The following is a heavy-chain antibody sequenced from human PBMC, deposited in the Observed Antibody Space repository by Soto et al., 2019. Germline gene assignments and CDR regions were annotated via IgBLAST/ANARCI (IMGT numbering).Heavy chain of an antibody. Sequence: TSETLSLTWTVSGGSISSSSYYWGWIRQPPGKGLEWIGSIYYSGYTYYNPSLKSRVTISVDTSKNQFSLKLSSVTAADTAVYYCARHNGPLYVGYYYDMDVWGQGTTVTVSS. CDR3: ARHNGPLYVGYYYDMDV. D-gene: IGHD3-16*01. CDR1: GGSISSSSYY. CDR2: IYYSGYT. V-gene: IGHV4-39*01. J-gene: IGHJ6*02.